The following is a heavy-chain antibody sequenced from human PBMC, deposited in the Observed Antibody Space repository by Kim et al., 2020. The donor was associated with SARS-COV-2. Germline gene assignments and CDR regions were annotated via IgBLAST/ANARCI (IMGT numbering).Heavy chain of an antibody. CDR3: ATLVYYYGMDV. D-gene: IGHD3-9*01. Sequence: GYADSVKCRFTISRYDASNSLYLQMNSLRAEDTALYYCATLVYYYGMDVWRQGTTVTVSS. V-gene: IGHV3-9*01. J-gene: IGHJ6*02.